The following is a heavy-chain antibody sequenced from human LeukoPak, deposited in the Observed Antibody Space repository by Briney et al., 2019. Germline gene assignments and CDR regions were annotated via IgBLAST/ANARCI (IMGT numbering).Heavy chain of an antibody. CDR3: VRGGGQPITMHVFDY. CDR2: ISGSGRIT. J-gene: IGHJ4*02. CDR1: GYTFSSYA. Sequence: GGSLRLSCVLSGYTFSSYALGWVRQAPGKGLEWVSIISGSGRITYYADSVVKGRFTISRDSSKTTMYMQMSSLRAEDTAVYYCVRGGGQPITMHVFDYWGQGTLVTVSS. D-gene: IGHD3-10*01. V-gene: IGHV3-23*01.